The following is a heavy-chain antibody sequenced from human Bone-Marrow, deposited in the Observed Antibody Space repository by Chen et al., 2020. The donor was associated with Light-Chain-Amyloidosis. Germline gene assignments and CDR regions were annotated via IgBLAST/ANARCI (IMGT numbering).Heavy chain of an antibody. CDR2: ISVYNGNT. V-gene: IGHV1-18*04. Sequence: QVQLVQSGAEGKRPGASVRVSCKTFGYTLTSYGIAWVRQAPGQGLEWMGWISVYNGNTNLAQKFLGRATMTTDISTTTAYMELRSLRSDDTAVYYCARGAITMIFRGYDFWGQGTLVTVSS. CDR1: GYTLTSYG. D-gene: IGHD3-22*01. J-gene: IGHJ4*02. CDR3: ARGAITMIFRGYDF.